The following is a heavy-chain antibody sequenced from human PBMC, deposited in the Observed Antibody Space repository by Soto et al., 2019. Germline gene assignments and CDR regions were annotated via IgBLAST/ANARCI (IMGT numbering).Heavy chain of an antibody. CDR2: IYYSGST. V-gene: IGHV4-61*01. Sequence: SETLSLTCTVSGGSVSSGSYYWSWIRQPPGKGLEWIGYIYYSGSTNYNPSLKSRVTISVDTSKNQLSLKLSSVTAADTAVYYCARSSLGYCSSTSCYGPHYYYYYGMEVWGKGTTVT. J-gene: IGHJ6*04. D-gene: IGHD2-2*01. CDR3: ARSSLGYCSSTSCYGPHYYYYYGMEV. CDR1: GGSVSSGSYY.